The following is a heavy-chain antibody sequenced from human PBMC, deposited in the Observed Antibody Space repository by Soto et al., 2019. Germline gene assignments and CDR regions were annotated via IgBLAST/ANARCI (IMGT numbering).Heavy chain of an antibody. CDR2: IIPIFGTA. Sequence: SVKISCKASGGTFSSYAISWVRQAPGQGLEWMGGIIPIFGTANYAQKFQGRVTITADESTSTAYMELSSLRSEDTAVYYCARDYSPPPWVYYYGLDVWGQGTTVTVSS. V-gene: IGHV1-69*13. CDR3: ARDYSPPPWVYYYGLDV. D-gene: IGHD1-26*01. J-gene: IGHJ6*02. CDR1: GGTFSSYA.